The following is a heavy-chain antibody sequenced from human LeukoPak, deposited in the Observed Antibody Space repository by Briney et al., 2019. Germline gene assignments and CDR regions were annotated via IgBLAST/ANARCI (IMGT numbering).Heavy chain of an antibody. J-gene: IGHJ6*03. CDR2: IYSGGST. Sequence: GGSLRLSCAASGFTVSSNYMSWVRQAPGKGLEWVSVIYSGGSTYYADSVKGRFTISRDNSKNTLYLQMNSLRAEDMAVYYCARGLTLFGVVMQYYYYYMDVWGKGTTVTVSS. V-gene: IGHV3-66*01. D-gene: IGHD3-3*01. CDR3: ARGLTLFGVVMQYYYYYMDV. CDR1: GFTVSSNY.